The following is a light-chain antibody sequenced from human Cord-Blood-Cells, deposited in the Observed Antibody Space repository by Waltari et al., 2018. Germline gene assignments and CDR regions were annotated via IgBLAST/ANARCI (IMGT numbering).Light chain of an antibody. CDR3: SAYTSRGTLK. V-gene: IGLV2-14*03. CDR1: LYAFGPSGS. J-gene: IGLJ2*01. CDR2: DLT. Sequence: QAPLTLLASVSGTPRHHLPFPCTGYLYAFGPSGSVAWSQQRPGKVPKLIIYDLTERPSGVSSRFSDSKSGSTASLTVCGLQAEDECLFSCSAYTSRGTLKFGGGTRVTVL.